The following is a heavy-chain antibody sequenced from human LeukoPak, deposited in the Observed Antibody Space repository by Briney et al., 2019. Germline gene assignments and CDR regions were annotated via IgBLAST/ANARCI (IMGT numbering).Heavy chain of an antibody. Sequence: GGSLRLSRGASGLPFSSYGMHWVGQAPGRGGEGVAVISYDGSNKYYADCVKGRFPISRDNAKNTLYLKMKSRRAGDTALYYCAKGPKAPLEYFQRLGRGTLVTDSS. D-gene: IGHD5-24*01. CDR1: GLPFSSYG. J-gene: IGHJ1*01. CDR3: AKGPKAPLEYFQR. CDR2: ISYDGSNK. V-gene: IGHV3-30*18.